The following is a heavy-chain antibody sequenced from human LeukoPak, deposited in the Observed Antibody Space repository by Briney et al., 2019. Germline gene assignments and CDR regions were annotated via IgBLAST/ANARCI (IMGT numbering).Heavy chain of an antibody. CDR1: GGTFSSYA. D-gene: IGHD5-18*01. CDR2: TIPIFGTA. J-gene: IGHJ4*02. V-gene: IGHV1-69*19. Sequence: GASVKVSCKASGGTFSSYAISWVRQAPGQGLEWMGGTIPIFGTANYAQKFQGRVTITADESTSTAYMELSSLRSEDTAVYYCARDLTGYSYGYGYWGQGTLVTVSS. CDR3: ARDLTGYSYGYGY.